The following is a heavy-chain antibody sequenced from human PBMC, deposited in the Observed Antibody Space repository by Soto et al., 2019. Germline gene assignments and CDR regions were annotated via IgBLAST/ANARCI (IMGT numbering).Heavy chain of an antibody. CDR3: AKAYGSGWAYLGS. CDR1: GFTFSTYA. Sequence: PGVTLRLSCAASGFTFSTYAMHWDRQTRGKGLEWVAVISSDGDTEYYADSVKDRFTISRDNSKNTLYLRMNSQTTEDTAVFHCAKAYGSGWAYLGSWGQGPLVTVSS. J-gene: IGHJ4*02. V-gene: IGHV3-30*18. D-gene: IGHD6-19*01. CDR2: ISSDGDTE.